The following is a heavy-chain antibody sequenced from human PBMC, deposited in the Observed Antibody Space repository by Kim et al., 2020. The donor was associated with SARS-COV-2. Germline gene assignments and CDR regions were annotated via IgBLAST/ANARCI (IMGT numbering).Heavy chain of an antibody. CDR1: GGSISSSSYY. J-gene: IGHJ2*01. CDR3: ARVLRGHIVVGIAHPWYFDL. Sequence: SETLSLTCTVSGGSISSSSYYWGWIRQPPGKGLEWIGSIYYSGSTYYNPSLKSRVTITVDTSKNQFSLKLSTVTAAGTAVYYCARVLRGHIVVGIAHPWYFDLWGRGTLVTVSS. D-gene: IGHD2-21*01. CDR2: IYYSGST. V-gene: IGHV4-39*01.